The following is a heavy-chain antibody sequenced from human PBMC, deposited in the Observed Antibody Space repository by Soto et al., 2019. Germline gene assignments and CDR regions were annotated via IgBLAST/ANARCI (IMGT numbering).Heavy chain of an antibody. CDR1: GFTFSSYA. CDR2: ISSSSSYI. CDR3: ARDECSGGSRYSGWFDP. Sequence: GGSLRLSCAASGFTFSSYAMSWVRQAPGKGLEWVSSISSSSSYIYYADSVKGRFTISRDNAKNSLYLQMNSLRAEDTAVYYCARDECSGGSRYSGWFDPWGQGTLVTVSS. V-gene: IGHV3-21*01. J-gene: IGHJ5*02. D-gene: IGHD2-15*01.